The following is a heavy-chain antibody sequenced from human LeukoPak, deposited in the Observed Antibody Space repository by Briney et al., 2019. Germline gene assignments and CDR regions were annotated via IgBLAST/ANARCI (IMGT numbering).Heavy chain of an antibody. D-gene: IGHD1-7*01. CDR1: GGSFSGYY. CDR3: ARGTTRLCPDY. J-gene: IGHJ4*02. V-gene: IGHV4-34*01. Sequence: PSETLSLTCAVYGGSFSGYYWSWIRQPPGKGPEWIGEINHSGSTYYNPSLKSRVTMSVDTSKNQFSLNLSSVTAADTAVYYCARGTTRLCPDYWGQGTLVIVSS. CDR2: INHSGST.